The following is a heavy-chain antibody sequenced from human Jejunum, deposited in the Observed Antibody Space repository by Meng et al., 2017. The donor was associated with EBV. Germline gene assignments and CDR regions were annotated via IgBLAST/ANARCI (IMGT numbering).Heavy chain of an antibody. CDR1: GGSFGGYF. CDR3: ARSGAIIGVQGAPDY. Sequence: VQRRRWGAGLFKPSETPPPPSAVPGGSFGGYFWTRIRQAPGKGLEWIGEINQVGSTNYNPSLKSRVTISVDTSNIQFSLKVTSVTAADTAVYYCARSGAIIGVQGAPDYWGQGTLVTVSS. V-gene: IGHV4-34*01. J-gene: IGHJ4*02. D-gene: IGHD3-3*01. CDR2: INQVGST.